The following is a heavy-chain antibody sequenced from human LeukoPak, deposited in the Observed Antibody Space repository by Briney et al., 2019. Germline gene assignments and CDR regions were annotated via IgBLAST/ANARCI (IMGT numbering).Heavy chain of an antibody. J-gene: IGHJ4*02. CDR2: IIPIFGTA. Sequence: SVKVSCKASGGTFSSYAISWVRQAPGQGLEWMGGIIPIFGTANYAQKFQGRVTITTDESTSTAYTELSSLRSEDTAVYYCVPTAGYSRGWYNFDYWGQGTLVTVSS. V-gene: IGHV1-69*05. CDR3: VPTAGYSRGWYNFDY. D-gene: IGHD6-19*01. CDR1: GGTFSSYA.